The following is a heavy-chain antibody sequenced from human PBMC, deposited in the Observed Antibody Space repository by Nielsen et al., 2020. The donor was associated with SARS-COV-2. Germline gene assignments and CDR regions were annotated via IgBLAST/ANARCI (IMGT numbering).Heavy chain of an antibody. CDR1: RFTFSSYA. Sequence: GESLKISCAASRFTFSSYAMSWVRQAPGKGLEWVSAISGSGGSTYYADSVKGRFTISRDNSKNTLYLQMNSLRAEDTAVYYCAKDFPIVVVPAASFWGQGTLVTVSS. V-gene: IGHV3-23*01. CDR2: ISGSGGST. J-gene: IGHJ4*02. D-gene: IGHD2-2*01. CDR3: AKDFPIVVVPAASF.